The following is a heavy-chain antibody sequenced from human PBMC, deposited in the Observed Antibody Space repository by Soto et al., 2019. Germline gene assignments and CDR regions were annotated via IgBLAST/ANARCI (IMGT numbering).Heavy chain of an antibody. CDR2: IIPLLGVP. V-gene: IGHV1-69*04. CDR3: ARERFCSSTACYRDAFDV. D-gene: IGHD2-2*01. J-gene: IGHJ3*01. CDR1: GGPAHSYT. Sequence: QVQLVQSGAEVRKPGSSVRVSCKASGGPAHSYTLTWVRQAPGQGLEWMGRIIPLLGVPDYAQKFQGRLTIVADKSTNTAYMDLSSLTSDDTALYYCARERFCSSTACYRDAFDVWGQGTQVTVSS.